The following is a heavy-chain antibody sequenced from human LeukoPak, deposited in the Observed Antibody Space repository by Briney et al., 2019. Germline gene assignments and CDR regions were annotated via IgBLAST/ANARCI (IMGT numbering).Heavy chain of an antibody. CDR2: ISSSSSYI. D-gene: IGHD4-17*01. J-gene: IGHJ4*02. Sequence: PGGSLRLSCAASGFTFSSYSMNWFRQAPGKGLEWVSSISSSSSYIYYADSVKGRFTISRDNAKNSLYLQMNSLRAEDTAVYYCARAYGDYEDFDYWGQGTLVTVSS. CDR3: ARAYGDYEDFDY. CDR1: GFTFSSYS. V-gene: IGHV3-21*01.